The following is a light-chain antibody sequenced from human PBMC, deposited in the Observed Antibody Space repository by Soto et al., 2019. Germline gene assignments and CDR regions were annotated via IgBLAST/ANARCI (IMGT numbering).Light chain of an antibody. CDR1: QSVSSN. Sequence: IVMTQSPVTLSVSPGGIATLSCRASQSVSSNLAWYQQRPGQAPRLLMYAASTPATGIPARFSGSGSGTEFSLTISGLQSEDFVVYFCQQYDNWPLTFGGGTKVDIK. CDR3: QQYDNWPLT. J-gene: IGKJ4*01. V-gene: IGKV3-15*01. CDR2: AAS.